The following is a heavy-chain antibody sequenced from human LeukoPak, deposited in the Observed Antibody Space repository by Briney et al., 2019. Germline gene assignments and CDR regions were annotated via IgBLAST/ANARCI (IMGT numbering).Heavy chain of an antibody. CDR1: SDSISSSSYY. J-gene: IGHJ4*02. V-gene: IGHV4-39*01. Sequence: SETLSLTCTVSSDSISSSSYYWGWIRQPPGKGLEWIESLYYSGSTYYKPSLKSRVTISVDTSKNQFSLKLSSVTAADTAVYYCARGGSDIVIVSNWGQGTLVTVSS. CDR3: ARGGSDIVIVSN. D-gene: IGHD2/OR15-2a*01. CDR2: LYYSGST.